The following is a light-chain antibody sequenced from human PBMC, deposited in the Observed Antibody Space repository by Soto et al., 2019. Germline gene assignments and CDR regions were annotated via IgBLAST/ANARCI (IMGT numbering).Light chain of an antibody. CDR2: DAS. CDR3: QQRSNWPPPFT. Sequence: EIVLTQSPATLSLPPGERATLSCRASQSVSSYLAWYQQKPGQAPRLLIYDASNRATGIPARFSGSGSGTDFTLTISSLEPEDFAVYYCQQRSNWPPPFTFGPGTKVDIK. V-gene: IGKV3-11*01. CDR1: QSVSSY. J-gene: IGKJ3*01.